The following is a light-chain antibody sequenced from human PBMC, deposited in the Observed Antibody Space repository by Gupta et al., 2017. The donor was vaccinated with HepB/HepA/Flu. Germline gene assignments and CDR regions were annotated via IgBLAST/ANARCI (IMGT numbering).Light chain of an antibody. CDR3: HVWDTTTDQVV. V-gene: IGLV3-21*02. CDR2: EDC. Sequence: SYVLTQPPSVSVAPGQTAKITCGGSNIENRGVHWYQQKPDQAPVLVVCEDCARPSGIPERFSGSTSGSKATLTINTVEAGDEADYYCHVWDTTTDQVVFGTGTKVTVL. J-gene: IGLJ1*01. CDR1: NIENRG.